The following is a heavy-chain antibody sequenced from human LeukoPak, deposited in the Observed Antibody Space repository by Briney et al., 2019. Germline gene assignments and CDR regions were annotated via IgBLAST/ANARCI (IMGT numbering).Heavy chain of an antibody. CDR1: GGSISSGSYY. J-gene: IGHJ4*02. Sequence: SQTLSLTRTVSGGSISSGSYYWSWIRQPAGKGLEWIGRFSTSGSTNYNPSLKSRVTISVDSSKNQFSLNLRSVTAADTAVYYCAREGGYSYGDAPLHFDYWGQGTLVTVSS. D-gene: IGHD5-18*01. V-gene: IGHV4-61*02. CDR2: FSTSGST. CDR3: AREGGYSYGDAPLHFDY.